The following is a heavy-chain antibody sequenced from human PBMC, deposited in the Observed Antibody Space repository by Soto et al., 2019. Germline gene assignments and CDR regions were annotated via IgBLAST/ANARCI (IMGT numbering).Heavy chain of an antibody. J-gene: IGHJ6*03. V-gene: IGHV1-8*01. D-gene: IGHD2-15*01. CDR1: GYTFXSYD. Sequence: GASVKVSCKASGYTFXSYDINWVRQATGQGLEWMGWMNPNSGNTGYAQKFQGRVTMTRNTSISTAYMELSSLRSEDTAVYYCARAIRVVVAATVYYYYYYMDVWGKGTTVTVSS. CDR3: ARAIRVVVAATVYYYYYYMDV. CDR2: MNPNSGNT.